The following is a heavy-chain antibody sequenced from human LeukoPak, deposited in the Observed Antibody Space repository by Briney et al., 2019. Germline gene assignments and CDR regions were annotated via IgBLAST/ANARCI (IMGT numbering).Heavy chain of an antibody. D-gene: IGHD2-15*01. CDR3: ARDPYCSGGSCYGWFDP. CDR2: ISSSSSYI. CDR1: GFTFSSYS. Sequence: RGSLRLSCAASGFTFSSYSMNWVRQAPGKGLEWVSSISSSSSYIYYADSVKGRFTISRDNAKNSLYLQMNSLRAEDTAVYYCARDPYCSGGSCYGWFDPWGQGTLVTVSS. V-gene: IGHV3-21*01. J-gene: IGHJ5*02.